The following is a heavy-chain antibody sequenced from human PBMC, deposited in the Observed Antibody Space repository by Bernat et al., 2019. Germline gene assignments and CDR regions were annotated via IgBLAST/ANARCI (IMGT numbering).Heavy chain of an antibody. CDR3: ARDRSIAVAGTSLDY. Sequence: QVQLVESGGGVVQPGRSLRLSCAASGFTFSSYAMHWVRQAPGKGLEWVAVISYDGSNKYYADSMKGRVTISRDNSKNTLYLQMNSLRAEDTAVYYCARDRSIAVAGTSLDYWGQGTLVTVSS. D-gene: IGHD6-19*01. J-gene: IGHJ4*02. V-gene: IGHV3-30*01. CDR2: ISYDGSNK. CDR1: GFTFSSYA.